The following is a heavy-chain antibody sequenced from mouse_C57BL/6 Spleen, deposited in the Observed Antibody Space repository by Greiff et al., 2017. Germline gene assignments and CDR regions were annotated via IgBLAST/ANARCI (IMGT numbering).Heavy chain of an antibody. CDR3: TTDPYYYSNCAY. CDR2: IDPENGDT. V-gene: IGHV14-4*01. D-gene: IGHD2-5*01. Sequence: VQLQQSGAELVRPGASVKLSCTASGFNFTDDCMHWVKQRPEQGLEWIGWIDPENGDTEYASKFQGKATITADTSSNTAYLQLSSLTSEDTAVYYCTTDPYYYSNCAYWGQGTLVTVSA. CDR1: GFNFTDDC. J-gene: IGHJ3*01.